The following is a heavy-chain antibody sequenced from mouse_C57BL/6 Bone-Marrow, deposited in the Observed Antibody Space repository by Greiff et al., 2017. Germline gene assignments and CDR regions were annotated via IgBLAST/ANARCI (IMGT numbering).Heavy chain of an antibody. Sequence: VQLQQSGAELVRPGASVKLSCTASGFTITDDYMHWVKQRPEQGLEWIVWIDPANGDTEYASKFQGKATMTADTSSNTAYLQLSSLTSEDTAVYYCTTNYRNCYAMDLWGQGTSVTVSS. CDR2: IDPANGDT. J-gene: IGHJ4*01. D-gene: IGHD2-5*01. CDR1: GFTITDDY. CDR3: TTNYRNCYAMDL. V-gene: IGHV14-4*01.